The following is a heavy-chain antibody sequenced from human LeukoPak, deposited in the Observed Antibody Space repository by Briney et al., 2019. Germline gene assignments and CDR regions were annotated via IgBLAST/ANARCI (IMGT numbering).Heavy chain of an antibody. V-gene: IGHV1-24*01. Sequence: ASVKVSCKVSGYTLTELSMQWVRQAPGKGLEWMGGFDPEDGETIYAQKFQGRVTMTEDTSTDTAYMELSSLRSEDTAVYYCATQSGDDNWFDPWGQGTLVTVSS. D-gene: IGHD3-10*01. CDR3: ATQSGDDNWFDP. CDR2: FDPEDGET. J-gene: IGHJ5*02. CDR1: GYTLTELS.